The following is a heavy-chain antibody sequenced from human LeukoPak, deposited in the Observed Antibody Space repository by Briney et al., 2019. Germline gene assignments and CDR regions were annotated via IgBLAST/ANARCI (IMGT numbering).Heavy chain of an antibody. Sequence: GGSLRLSCAASGFTFNSYSMNWVRQAPGKGLEWVSYISSSSTTIYYADSVKGRFTISRDNAKNSLYLQMDSLRVEDTAVYYCARDINYYGDYFDNWGQGTLVTVSS. J-gene: IGHJ4*02. CDR2: ISSSSTTI. CDR1: GFTFNSYS. D-gene: IGHD4-17*01. CDR3: ARDINYYGDYFDN. V-gene: IGHV3-48*04.